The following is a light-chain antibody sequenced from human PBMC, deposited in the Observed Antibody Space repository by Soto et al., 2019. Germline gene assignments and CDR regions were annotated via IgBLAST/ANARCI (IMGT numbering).Light chain of an antibody. CDR3: QHRET. Sequence: DIVMIQSHDSLAVSLGERATINCKSSQSVLYSSNNKNYLAWYQQKPGQPPKLLIYWASTRESGVPDRFSGSGSGTDFTLTISSLQAEDVAVYYCQHRETFGQGTKVDIK. V-gene: IGKV4-1*01. CDR2: WAS. CDR1: QSVLYSSNNKNY. J-gene: IGKJ1*01.